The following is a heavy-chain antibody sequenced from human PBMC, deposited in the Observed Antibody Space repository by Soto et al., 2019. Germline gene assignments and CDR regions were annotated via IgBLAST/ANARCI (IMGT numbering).Heavy chain of an antibody. V-gene: IGHV1-69*01. D-gene: IGHD6-6*01. CDR1: GGTFSSYA. CDR3: ARGSIADRQSATLPNYYYFDMDV. CDR2: IIPTFETT. Sequence: QVQLVQAGAEVKNPGSSVKVSCKASGGTFSSYAISWVLQAPGQGLEWMGGIIPTFETTTYAQKFKGRVTITADESTSTAYMELSSLRSEDTGVYYCARGSIADRQSATLPNYYYFDMDVWGKVTTVTVS. J-gene: IGHJ6*04.